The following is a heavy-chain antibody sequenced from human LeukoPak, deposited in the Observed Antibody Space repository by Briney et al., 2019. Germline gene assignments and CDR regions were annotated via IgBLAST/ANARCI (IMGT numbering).Heavy chain of an antibody. V-gene: IGHV4-59*11. CDR2: IYYSGST. Sequence: SATLSLTCTVSGGSISSHYWSWIRQPPGKGLEWIGYIYYSGSTNYNPSLKSRVTISVDTSKNQFSLKLSSVTAADTAVYYCARLVWSGYPSYFDYWGQGTLVTVSS. J-gene: IGHJ4*02. CDR3: ARLVWSGYPSYFDY. D-gene: IGHD3-3*01. CDR1: GGSISSHY.